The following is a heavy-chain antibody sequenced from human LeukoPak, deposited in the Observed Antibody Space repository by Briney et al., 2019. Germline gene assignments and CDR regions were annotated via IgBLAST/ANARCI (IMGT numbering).Heavy chain of an antibody. CDR2: IKQDGSEK. V-gene: IGHV3-7*05. CDR3: ARASDPWLQPT. D-gene: IGHD5-24*01. Sequence: GGSLRLSCAASGFTFSNYWMIWVRQAPGKGLEWVGNIKQDGSEKRYADSVRGRFSISRDNAQTSLYLQMNSLRAEDTAVYYCARASDPWLQPTWGQGTLVTVSS. CDR1: GFTFSNYW. J-gene: IGHJ5*02.